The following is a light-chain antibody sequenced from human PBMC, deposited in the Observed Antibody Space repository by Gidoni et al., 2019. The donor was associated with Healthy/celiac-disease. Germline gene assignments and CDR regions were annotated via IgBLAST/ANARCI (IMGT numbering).Light chain of an antibody. CDR1: QSVLYSSNNKNY. J-gene: IGKJ2*01. CDR3: QQYYGSPYP. Sequence: DIVMTQSPDSLAVSLGERATINCKSSQSVLYSSNNKNYLAWYQQKPGPPPKLLIYWASTRESGAPDRFSGSGSATDFTLTISSLQAEDVAVYYCQQYYGSPYPFGQXPKLEIK. V-gene: IGKV4-1*01. CDR2: WAS.